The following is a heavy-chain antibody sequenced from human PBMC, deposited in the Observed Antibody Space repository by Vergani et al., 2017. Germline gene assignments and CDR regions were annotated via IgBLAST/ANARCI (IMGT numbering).Heavy chain of an antibody. CDR3: ARVDLYTSHAFDI. Sequence: QVQLVQSGAEVKKPGASVKVSCKASGYTFTGYYMHWVRQAPGQGLEWMGWINPNSGGTNYAQTFQGRVTMTRDTSISTAYMELSRLRSDDTAVYYCARVDLYTSHAFDIWGQGIMVTVSS. J-gene: IGHJ3*02. CDR2: INPNSGGT. V-gene: IGHV1-2*02. CDR1: GYTFTGYY. D-gene: IGHD3-16*01.